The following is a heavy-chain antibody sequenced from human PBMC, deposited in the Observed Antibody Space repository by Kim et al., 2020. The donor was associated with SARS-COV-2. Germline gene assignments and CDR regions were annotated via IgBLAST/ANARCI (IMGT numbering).Heavy chain of an antibody. CDR3: ARGGYYDILTGYYNDAFDI. D-gene: IGHD3-9*01. CDR2: ISSSSSYI. CDR1: GFTFSSYS. J-gene: IGHJ3*02. Sequence: GGSLRLSCAASGFTFSSYSMNWVRQAPGKGLEWVSSISSSSSYIYYADSVKGRFTISRDNAKNSLYLQMNSLRAEDTAVYYCARGGYYDILTGYYNDAFDIWGQGTMVTVSS. V-gene: IGHV3-21*01.